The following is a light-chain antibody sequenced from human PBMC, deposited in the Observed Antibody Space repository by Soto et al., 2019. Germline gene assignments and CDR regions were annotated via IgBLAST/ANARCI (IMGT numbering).Light chain of an antibody. J-gene: IGLJ2*01. Sequence: QSVLTQPASVSGSPGQSITISCTGTSSDVGGYKYVSWYQQHPDKAPKLIIFEVSNRPSGISSRFSGPKSGNTASLTISGLQAEDEADYYCASYTSSSTSVIFGRGTKVTVL. V-gene: IGLV2-14*01. CDR1: SSDVGGYKY. CDR3: ASYTSSSTSVI. CDR2: EVS.